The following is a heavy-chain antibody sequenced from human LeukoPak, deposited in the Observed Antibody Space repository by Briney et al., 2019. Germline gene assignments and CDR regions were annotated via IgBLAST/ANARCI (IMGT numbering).Heavy chain of an antibody. J-gene: IGHJ6*03. CDR2: INQDGGEI. CDR3: ARVLRYCSGSNCYSGGLGYMDV. D-gene: IGHD2-15*01. V-gene: IGHV3-7*03. Sequence: GGSLRLSCAASGFSFSSSWMIWVRQAPAKELEGVASINQDGGEIHLVASVKGRFTISRDNAKNSLFLQMNSLRAEDTAGYYCARVLRYCSGSNCYSGGLGYMDVWGKGTTVTISS. CDR1: GFSFSSSW.